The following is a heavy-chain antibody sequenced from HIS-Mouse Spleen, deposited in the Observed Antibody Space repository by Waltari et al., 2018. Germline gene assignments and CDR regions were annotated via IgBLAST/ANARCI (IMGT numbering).Heavy chain of an antibody. V-gene: IGHV3-53*01. CDR1: GFTVSSNY. J-gene: IGHJ6*02. CDR3: ARDTVIAARSYGMDV. CDR2: IYSGGST. D-gene: IGHD6-6*01. Sequence: EVQLVESGGGLIQPGGSLRLSCAASGFTVSSNYMSWVRQAPGKGLEWVSVIYSGGSTYYADSVKGRFTISRDNSENTLYLQMNSLRAEDTAVYYCARDTVIAARSYGMDVWGQGTTVTVSS.